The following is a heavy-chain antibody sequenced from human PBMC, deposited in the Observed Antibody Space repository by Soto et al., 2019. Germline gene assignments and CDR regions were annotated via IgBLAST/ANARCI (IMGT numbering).Heavy chain of an antibody. V-gene: IGHV4-61*01. D-gene: IGHD2-2*02. CDR3: ARERPERVPASIDEDYYYYYMDV. Sequence: PSETLSLTCTVSGGSISSSSYYWGWIRQPPGKGLEWIGYIYYSGSTNYNPSLKSRVTISVDTSKNQFSLNLSSVTAADTAVYYCARERPERVPASIDEDYYYYYMDVRGKGTTVTVSS. J-gene: IGHJ6*03. CDR2: IYYSGST. CDR1: GGSISSSSYY.